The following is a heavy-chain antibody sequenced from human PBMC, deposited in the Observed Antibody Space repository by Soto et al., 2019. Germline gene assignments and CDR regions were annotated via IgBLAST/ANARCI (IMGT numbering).Heavy chain of an antibody. Sequence: GGSLRLSCAASGFTFSSYAMSWVRQAPGKGLEWVSAISGSGGSTYYADSVKGRFAISRDNSKNTLYLQMNSLRAEDTAVYYCAKVLRATGGMDVWGQGTTVTVSS. CDR2: ISGSGGST. J-gene: IGHJ6*02. CDR3: AKVLRATGGMDV. V-gene: IGHV3-23*01. CDR1: GFTFSSYA.